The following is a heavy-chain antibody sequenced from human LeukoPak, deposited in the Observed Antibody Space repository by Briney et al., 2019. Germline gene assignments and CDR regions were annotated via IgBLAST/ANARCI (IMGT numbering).Heavy chain of an antibody. CDR3: ARGAHYYDMGWFDP. J-gene: IGHJ5*02. CDR2: IYHSGST. D-gene: IGHD3-22*01. Sequence: PSETLSLTCAVSGGSISSSNWWSWVRQPPGKGLEWIGEIYHSGSTNYNPPLKSRVTISVDKSKNQFSLKLSSVTAADTAVYYCARGAHYYDMGWFDPWGQGTLVTVSS. CDR1: GGSISSSNW. V-gene: IGHV4-4*02.